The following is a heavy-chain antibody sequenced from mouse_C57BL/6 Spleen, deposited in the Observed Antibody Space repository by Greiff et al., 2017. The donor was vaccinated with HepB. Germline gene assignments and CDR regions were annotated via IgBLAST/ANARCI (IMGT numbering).Heavy chain of an antibody. CDR3: ARLITTVVAPYAMDY. V-gene: IGHV1-42*01. CDR1: GYSFTGYY. D-gene: IGHD1-1*01. CDR2: INPSTGGT. J-gene: IGHJ4*01. Sequence: VQLQQSGPELVKPGASVKISCKASGYSFTGYYMNWVKQSPEKSLEWIGEINPSTGGTTYNQKFKAKATLTVDKSSSTAYMQLKSLTSEDSAVYYCARLITTVVAPYAMDYWGQGTSVTVSS.